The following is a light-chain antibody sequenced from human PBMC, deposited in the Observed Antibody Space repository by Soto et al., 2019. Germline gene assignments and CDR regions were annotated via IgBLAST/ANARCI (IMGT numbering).Light chain of an antibody. V-gene: IGLV2-14*01. Sequence: QSVLTQPASVSGYPGQSITISCTGTSSDIGGYNYVSWYQQYPGKAPKLMIYEVSNRPSGISNRFSASKSGNRASLTISGLQAEDETDYYCSSYTNSDTWVFGGGTNLTVL. J-gene: IGLJ3*02. CDR2: EVS. CDR1: SSDIGGYNY. CDR3: SSYTNSDTWV.